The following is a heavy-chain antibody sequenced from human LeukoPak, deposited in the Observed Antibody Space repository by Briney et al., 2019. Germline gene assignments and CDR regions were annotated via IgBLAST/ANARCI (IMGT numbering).Heavy chain of an antibody. D-gene: IGHD3-10*01. CDR3: ARGGYGSGSYYNSFDY. CDR2: IYIGGGT. J-gene: IGHJ4*02. Sequence: GGSLRLSCTASGFTFGDYAMSWVRQAPGKGLEWVSVIYIGGGTYYSDSVKGRFTISRDNSKNTLYLQMNNLRAEDTAVYYCARGGYGSGSYYNSFDYWGQGTLVTVSS. V-gene: IGHV3-53*01. CDR1: GFTFGDYA.